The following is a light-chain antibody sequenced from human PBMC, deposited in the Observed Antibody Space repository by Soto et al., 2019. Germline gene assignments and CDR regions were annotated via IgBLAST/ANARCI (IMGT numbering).Light chain of an antibody. Sequence: EIVMTQSPATLSVSPGERVTLSCRASQSVRGSKVAWYQQKPGEAPRLLIFGASTRATGIPDRFSGSGSGTDFTLTINRLEPEDFAVYYCQQCGSSPLTFGGGTKVDIK. CDR1: QSVRGSK. CDR3: QQCGSSPLT. CDR2: GAS. V-gene: IGKV3-20*01. J-gene: IGKJ4*01.